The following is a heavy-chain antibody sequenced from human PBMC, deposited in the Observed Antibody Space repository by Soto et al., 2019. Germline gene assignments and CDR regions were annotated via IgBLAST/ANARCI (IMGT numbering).Heavy chain of an antibody. CDR2: IYPGDFDR. CDR3: ARSYGGEYYDSRSYYYAY. Sequence: GESLKISCKGSGYSFNTYWIGWVRQVPGKGLEWMGGIYPGDFDRKYSPSFQGQVTISADKSITTAYLQWSSLKASDTAIYYCARSYGGEYYDSRSYYYAYWGQGTLVTVSS. V-gene: IGHV5-51*01. CDR1: GYSFNTYW. J-gene: IGHJ4*02. D-gene: IGHD3-22*01.